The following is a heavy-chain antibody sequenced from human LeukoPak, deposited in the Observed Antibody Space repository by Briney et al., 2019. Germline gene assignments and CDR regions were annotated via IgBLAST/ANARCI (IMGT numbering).Heavy chain of an antibody. D-gene: IGHD5-18*01. J-gene: IGHJ3*02. V-gene: IGHV3-64*01. CDR3: ARDSDTAMPSYAFDI. CDR2: ISSNGGST. CDR1: GFTFSRHA. Sequence: PGGSLRLSCAGSGFTFSRHAMHWVRQAPGKGLEYVSGISSNGGSTYYANSVKVRFTISRDNSKNTLYLQMGSLRPEDRAVYYCARDSDTAMPSYAFDIWGQGTMVTVSS.